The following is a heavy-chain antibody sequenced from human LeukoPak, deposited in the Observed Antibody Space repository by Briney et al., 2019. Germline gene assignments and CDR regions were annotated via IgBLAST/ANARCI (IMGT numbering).Heavy chain of an antibody. J-gene: IGHJ5*02. Sequence: SETLSLTCTVSGGSISSSTYYWGWIRQPPGKGLEWIGTISYSVRTYYNPSLKSRVTISVDTSKNQFSLKLSSVTAADTALYYCARHPGYYASGTYYPKYWFDPWGQGTLVTVSS. D-gene: IGHD3-10*01. V-gene: IGHV4-39*01. CDR2: ISYSVRT. CDR1: GGSISSSTYY. CDR3: ARHPGYYASGTYYPKYWFDP.